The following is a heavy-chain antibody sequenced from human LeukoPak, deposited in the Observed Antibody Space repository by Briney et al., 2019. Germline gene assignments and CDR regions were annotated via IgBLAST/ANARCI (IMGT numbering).Heavy chain of an antibody. D-gene: IGHD4-17*01. CDR1: GFTFDDYG. J-gene: IGHJ4*02. CDR2: INWNGGST. Sequence: GGSLRLSCAASGFTFDDYGISWVRQAPGKGPEWVSGINWNGGSTGYADSVKGRFTISRDNAKNSLYLQMNSLRAEDTALYYCAREGTTVFPLDYWGQGTLVTVSS. CDR3: AREGTTVFPLDY. V-gene: IGHV3-20*04.